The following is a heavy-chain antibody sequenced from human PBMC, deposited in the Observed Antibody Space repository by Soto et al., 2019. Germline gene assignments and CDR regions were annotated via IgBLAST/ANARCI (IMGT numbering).Heavy chain of an antibody. CDR2: ISWNSGSI. Sequence: EVQLVESGGGLVQPGRSLRLSCAASGFTFDDYAMHWVRQAPGKGLEWVSGISWNSGSIGYADSVKGRFTISRDNAKNSLYLQMNSLRAEDTALYFCARRGSKIQLWLQVGYDYGMDVWGQGTTVTVSS. CDR1: GFTFDDYA. D-gene: IGHD5-18*01. CDR3: ARRGSKIQLWLQVGYDYGMDV. J-gene: IGHJ6*02. V-gene: IGHV3-9*01.